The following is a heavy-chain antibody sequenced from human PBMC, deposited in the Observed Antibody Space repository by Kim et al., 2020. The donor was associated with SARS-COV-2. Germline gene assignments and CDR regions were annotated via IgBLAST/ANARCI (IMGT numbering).Heavy chain of an antibody. Sequence: GGSLRLSCAASGFTFSDYSMNWVRQAPGKGLEWVSSISSSSTYIYYADSVKGRFTISRDNARNSLYLQMNSLRAEDTAVYYCARGGGWYFDYWGQGTLVTVSS. CDR3: ARGGGWYFDY. D-gene: IGHD6-19*01. CDR1: GFTFSDYS. J-gene: IGHJ4*02. V-gene: IGHV3-21*01. CDR2: ISSSSTYI.